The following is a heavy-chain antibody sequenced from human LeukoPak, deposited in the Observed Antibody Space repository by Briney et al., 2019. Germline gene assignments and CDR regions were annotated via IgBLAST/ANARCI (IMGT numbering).Heavy chain of an antibody. CDR3: ARDTDWFDP. V-gene: IGHV4-39*07. D-gene: IGHD4-17*01. J-gene: IGHJ5*02. Sequence: SETLSLTCTVSGGSISSSSYYWGWIRQPPGKGLEWIVSIYYSVSTYYNPSLKSRVTISVDTSKNQFSLKLSSVTAAGTVVYYCARDTDWFDPWGQGTLVTVSS. CDR1: GGSISSSSYY. CDR2: IYYSVST.